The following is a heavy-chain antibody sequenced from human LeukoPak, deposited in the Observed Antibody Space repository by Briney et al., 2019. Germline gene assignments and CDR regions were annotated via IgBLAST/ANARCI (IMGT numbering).Heavy chain of an antibody. J-gene: IGHJ4*02. V-gene: IGHV3-21*01. Sequence: GGSLRLSCAASGFPFSRYSMKWVRQAPGKGLEWVSSISISSNYKYYPDSLKGRFTISRDNAKNSLYLQMNSLRAEDTAVYYCARVMYSSGWSFDYWGQGTLVTVSS. CDR1: GFPFSRYS. CDR3: ARVMYSSGWSFDY. CDR2: ISISSNYK. D-gene: IGHD6-19*01.